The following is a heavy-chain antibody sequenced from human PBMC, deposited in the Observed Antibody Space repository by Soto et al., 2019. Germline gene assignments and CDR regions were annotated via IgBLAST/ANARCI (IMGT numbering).Heavy chain of an antibody. V-gene: IGHV1-46*01. J-gene: IGHJ4*02. CDR3: GRDSGYYRSGSFCSPDY. CDR1: GYAFASYY. D-gene: IGHD3-10*01. Sequence: QVQLVQSGAEVKKPGASVRVSCKASGYAFASYYMHWVRQAPGQGLEWMGVIKPSGGSTSYSQKFQGRVTMTRDTSTSTVYMELSSLRSEDTAMYYCGRDSGYYRSGSFCSPDYWGQGTLVTVSS. CDR2: IKPSGGST.